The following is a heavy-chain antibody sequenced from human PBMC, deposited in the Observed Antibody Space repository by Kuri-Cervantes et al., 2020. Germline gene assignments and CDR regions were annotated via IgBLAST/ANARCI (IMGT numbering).Heavy chain of an antibody. D-gene: IGHD4-17*01. CDR2: IYHSGTT. CDR3: IHGDGRYFDY. CDR1: GYSINSGYY. V-gene: IGHV4-38-2*01. J-gene: IGHJ4*02. Sequence: GSLRLSCAVSGYSINSGYYWGWIRQPPGKGLEWIGSIYHSGTTYFHPSLKSRVTISVDTSKNQFSLRLSSVTAADTAVYFCIHGDGRYFDYWGQGTLVTVSS.